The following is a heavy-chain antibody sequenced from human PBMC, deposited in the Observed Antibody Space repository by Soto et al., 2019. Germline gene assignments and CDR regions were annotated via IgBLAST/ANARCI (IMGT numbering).Heavy chain of an antibody. D-gene: IGHD1-20*01. CDR1: GYTFTSYA. V-gene: IGHV1-3*01. Sequence: QVQLVQSGAEVKKPGASVKVSCTASGYTFTSYAMHWVREAPGQRLAWMGWINAGNGNTKYSQKFQGRVTITRDTSARTAYIELSTLRSEDTALYYCARDTGVITRPNSAPDNNGMDVWGQGTTVTVSS. CDR2: INAGNGNT. J-gene: IGHJ6*02. CDR3: ARDTGVITRPNSAPDNNGMDV.